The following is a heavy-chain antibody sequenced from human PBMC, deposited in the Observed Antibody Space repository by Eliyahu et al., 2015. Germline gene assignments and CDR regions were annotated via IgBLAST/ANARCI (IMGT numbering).Heavy chain of an antibody. V-gene: IGHV4-30-2*01. CDR3: ARGAAAKXPTDY. CDR1: XXSISXGGYS. CDR2: IYXSGST. D-gene: IGHD6-13*01. J-gene: IGHJ4*02. Sequence: QLQLQESGSGLVKPSQTLSLTCXVSXXSISXGGYSWSWIRQPPGKGLEWIGYIYXSGSTYYNPSLKSRVTIXVDRSKNQFSLKLSSVTAADTAVYYCARGAAAKXPTDYWGQGTLVTVSS.